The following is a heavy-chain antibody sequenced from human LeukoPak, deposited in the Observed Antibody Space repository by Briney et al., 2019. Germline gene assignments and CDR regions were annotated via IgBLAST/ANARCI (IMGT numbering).Heavy chain of an antibody. CDR3: AREGWWGYGGNPHHYFDY. CDR2: IKQDGSEK. CDR1: GFTFSSYW. J-gene: IGHJ4*02. V-gene: IGHV3-7*01. D-gene: IGHD4-23*01. Sequence: GGSLRLSCAASGFTFSSYWMSWVRQAPGKGLEWVANIKQDGSEKYYVDSVKGRFTISRDNAKNSLCLQMNSLRAEDTAVYYCAREGWWGYGGNPHHYFDYSGQGTLVTVSS.